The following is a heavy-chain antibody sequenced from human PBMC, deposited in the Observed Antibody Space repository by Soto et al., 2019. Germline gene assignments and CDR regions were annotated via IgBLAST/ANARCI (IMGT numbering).Heavy chain of an antibody. CDR1: GYTFTSYG. CDR2: ISAYNGNT. J-gene: IGHJ4*02. CDR3: ARGFGARLKSPFDY. Sequence: ASVKVSCKAFGYTFTSYGISWVRQAPGQGLEWMGWISAYNGNTNYAQKLQGRVTMTTDTSTSTAYMELRSLRSDDTAVYYCARGFGARLKSPFDYWGQGTLVTVSS. D-gene: IGHD3-3*01. V-gene: IGHV1-18*01.